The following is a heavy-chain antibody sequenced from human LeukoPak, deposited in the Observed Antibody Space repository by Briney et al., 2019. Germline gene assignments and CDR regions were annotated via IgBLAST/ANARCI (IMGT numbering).Heavy chain of an antibody. CDR3: AKWSSGYRRDAFDI. CDR1: GFTFSNYG. V-gene: IGHV3-23*01. CDR2: ISGSGGST. D-gene: IGHD3-22*01. Sequence: GGSLRLSCAASGFTFSNYGMSWVRQAPGKGLEWVSAISGSGGSTNYADSVKGRFTISRDNSKNTLYLQMNSLRAEDTAVYYCAKWSSGYRRDAFDIWGQGTMVTVSS. J-gene: IGHJ3*02.